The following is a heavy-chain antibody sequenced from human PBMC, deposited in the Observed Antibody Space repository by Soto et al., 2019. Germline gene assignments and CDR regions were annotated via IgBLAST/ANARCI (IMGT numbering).Heavy chain of an antibody. CDR1: GFTFSSYA. Sequence: SGGSLRLSCAASGFTFSSYAMSWVRQAPGKGLEWVSAISGSGGSTYYADSVKGRFTISRDNSKNTLYLQMNSLRAEDTAVYYCATGRGYSGYGHYYFDYWGQGTLVTVSS. V-gene: IGHV3-23*01. CDR2: ISGSGGST. D-gene: IGHD5-12*01. J-gene: IGHJ4*02. CDR3: ATGRGYSGYGHYYFDY.